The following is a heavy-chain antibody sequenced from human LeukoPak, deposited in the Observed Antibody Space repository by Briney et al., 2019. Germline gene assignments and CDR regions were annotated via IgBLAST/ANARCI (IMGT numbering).Heavy chain of an antibody. V-gene: IGHV3-7*01. J-gene: IGHJ6*03. CDR2: IKQDGSEK. Sequence: GGSLRLSCAASGFTFSSYWMSWVRQAPGKGLEWVANIKQDGSEKYYVDSVKGRFTISRDNAKNSLYLQMNSLRAEDTAVYYCASVNDYYYMDVWGKGTTVTVSS. CDR1: GFTFSSYW. CDR3: ASVNDYYYMDV.